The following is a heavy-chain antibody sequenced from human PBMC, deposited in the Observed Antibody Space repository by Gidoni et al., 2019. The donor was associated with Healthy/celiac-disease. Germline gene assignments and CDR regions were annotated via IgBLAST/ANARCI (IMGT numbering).Heavy chain of an antibody. CDR3: ARGLGFGVVKRFDP. CDR2: INHSGST. J-gene: IGHJ5*02. CDR1: GGSFSGYY. Sequence: QVQLQQWGAGLLKPSETLSLTCAVYGGSFSGYYWSWIRQPPGKGLEWIGEINHSGSTNYNPSLKSRVTISVDTSKNQFSLKLSSVTAADTAVYYCARGLGFGVVKRFDPWGQGTLVTVSS. V-gene: IGHV4-34*01. D-gene: IGHD3-3*01.